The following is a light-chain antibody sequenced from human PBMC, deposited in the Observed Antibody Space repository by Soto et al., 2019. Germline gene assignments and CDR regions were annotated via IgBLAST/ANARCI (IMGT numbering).Light chain of an antibody. CDR2: ENN. V-gene: IGLV1-51*02. CDR1: SSNIGNNY. J-gene: IGLJ1*01. Sequence: QSVLTQPPSVSAAPGQKVTISCSGSSSNIGNNYVSWYQQLPGTAPKLLIYENNKRPSGIPDRFSGSKSGTSATLGITGLQTGDEADYYCGNWDSRLSALFGTGTKVSV. CDR3: GNWDSRLSAL.